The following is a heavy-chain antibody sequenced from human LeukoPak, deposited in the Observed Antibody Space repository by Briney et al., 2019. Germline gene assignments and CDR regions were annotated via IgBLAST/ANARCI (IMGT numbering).Heavy chain of an antibody. J-gene: IGHJ6*04. CDR3: AELGITMIGGV. V-gene: IGHV3-48*03. Sequence: GGSLRLSCAAPGFTFSSYEMNWVRHAPGEGLEWVSYISGMGRTIFYADSVKGRFTISRDNAKNSLYLQMNSMRAEDTAVYYCAELGITMIGGVWGKGTTVTISS. CDR2: ISGMGRTI. D-gene: IGHD3-10*02. CDR1: GFTFSSYE.